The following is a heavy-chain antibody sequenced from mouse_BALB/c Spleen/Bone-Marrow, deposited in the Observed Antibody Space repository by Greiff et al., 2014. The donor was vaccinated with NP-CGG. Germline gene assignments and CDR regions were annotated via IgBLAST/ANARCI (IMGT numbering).Heavy chain of an antibody. J-gene: IGHJ1*02. V-gene: IGHV1-52*01. D-gene: IGHD1-1*01. Sequence: VQLQQSGAELVRPGASVKLSCKASGYTFTNYWMNWVKQRPEQGLEWIGRIDPYDSETHSNQKFKDKAILTVDKSSSTAYMQLGSLTSEDSAVYYCARWGTTVVDYFDVWGAGTTVTVSS. CDR2: IDPYDSET. CDR1: GYTFTNYW. CDR3: ARWGTTVVDYFDV.